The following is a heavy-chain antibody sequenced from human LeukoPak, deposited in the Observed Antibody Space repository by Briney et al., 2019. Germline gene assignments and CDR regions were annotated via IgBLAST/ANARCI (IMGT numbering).Heavy chain of an antibody. CDR2: IRYDGSLK. J-gene: IGHJ4*02. D-gene: IGHD2-21*02. V-gene: IGHV3-30*02. Sequence: GGSLRLSCAASGFTFTNYAMHWVRQAPGKGLEGVAFIRYDGSLKYYLDSVKGRFTISRDNSKNTLYLQMDSLRAEDTAVYYCAPEGETGDRDGYFDFWGQGTLVTVSS. CDR1: GFTFTNYA. CDR3: APEGETGDRDGYFDF.